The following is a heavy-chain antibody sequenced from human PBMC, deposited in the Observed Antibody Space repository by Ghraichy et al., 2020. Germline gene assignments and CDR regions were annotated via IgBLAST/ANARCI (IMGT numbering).Heavy chain of an antibody. Sequence: SETLSLTCTVSRGSFNFYPYYWGWTRQPPGQGLEWIGNIYYTETYDITETYYNPSLKSRVTMSLDKSKNQFSLTVSSVTAADTAVYYCARSPRWDCGDDCYANGDSWGPGTLVTVSS. CDR1: RGSFNFYPYY. J-gene: IGHJ4*02. CDR3: ARSPRWDCGDDCYANGDS. CDR2: IYYTETYDITET. V-gene: IGHV4-39*01. D-gene: IGHD2-21*02.